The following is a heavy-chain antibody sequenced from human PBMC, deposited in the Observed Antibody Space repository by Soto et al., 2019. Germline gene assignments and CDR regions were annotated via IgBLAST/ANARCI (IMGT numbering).Heavy chain of an antibody. CDR3: AAEGGYSYGYYYYYGMDV. J-gene: IGHJ6*02. V-gene: IGHV1-3*01. CDR2: INAGSGNT. CDR1: GYTSTNYG. D-gene: IGHD5-18*01. Sequence: ASVKVSCKASGYTSTNYGMHWVRQAPGQRLEWMGWINAGSGNTKYSQKFQGRITITRDTSASTVYMELSSLRSEDTAVYYCAAEGGYSYGYYYYYGMDVWGQGTTVTVSS.